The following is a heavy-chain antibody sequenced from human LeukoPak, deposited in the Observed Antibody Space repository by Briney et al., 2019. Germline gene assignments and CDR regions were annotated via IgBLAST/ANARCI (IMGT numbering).Heavy chain of an antibody. V-gene: IGHV3-48*01. J-gene: IGHJ6*03. CDR1: GLTFSTYS. CDR3: ARSLGYYYGSRSYSHMDV. D-gene: IGHD3-10*01. CDR2: IISSGSPT. Sequence: GGSLRLSCAASGLTFSTYSMNWVRQAPGKWLEWVSFIISSGSPTSYADSVKARFIISRDYAKSSLYLQMSSLRAEDTAVYYCARSLGYYYGSRSYSHMDVWGKGTPVTVSS.